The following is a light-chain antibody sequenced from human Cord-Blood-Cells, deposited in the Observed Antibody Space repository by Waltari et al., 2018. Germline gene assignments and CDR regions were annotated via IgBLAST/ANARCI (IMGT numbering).Light chain of an antibody. J-gene: IGLJ2*01. CDR1: SMEVGWYYL. V-gene: IGLV2-14*01. Sequence: QSPLTPPPFLPWFAWKSHSLSWPGTSMEVGWYYLVSWYPEPPGKSPKLMIYEVSNRHSGVSNRFSGSKSGNTASLTISGLQAEDEADYYCSSYTSSSTVVFGGGTKLTVL. CDR3: SSYTSSSTVV. CDR2: EVS.